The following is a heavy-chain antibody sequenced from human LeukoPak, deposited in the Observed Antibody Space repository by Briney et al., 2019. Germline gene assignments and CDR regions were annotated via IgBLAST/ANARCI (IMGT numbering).Heavy chain of an antibody. J-gene: IGHJ6*03. V-gene: IGHV4-59*01. Sequence: PSETLSLTCTASGGSLSSDCWSWIRQPPGKGLEWIGYVSYSGTTNYNPSLNSRLTISLDTSKNRFSLNLSSVTAADTAIYFCARYVRGPDYYIDVWGKGTTVTVSS. CDR2: VSYSGTT. D-gene: IGHD3-10*02. CDR3: ARYVRGPDYYIDV. CDR1: GGSLSSDC.